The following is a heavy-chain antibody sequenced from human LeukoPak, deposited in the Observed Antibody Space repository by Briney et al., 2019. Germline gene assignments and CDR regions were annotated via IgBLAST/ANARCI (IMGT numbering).Heavy chain of an antibody. J-gene: IGHJ4*02. Sequence: SVKVSCKASGGTFSNYAINRVRQAPGQGLEWMGGIIPIFGTAHYAQKFQGRVTITADEFTSTAYMELSSLRSEDTAVYYCARGWLAETAVVTPYNYWGQGTLVTVSS. CDR1: GGTFSNYA. CDR3: ARGWLAETAVVTPYNY. V-gene: IGHV1-69*13. D-gene: IGHD4-23*01. CDR2: IIPIFGTA.